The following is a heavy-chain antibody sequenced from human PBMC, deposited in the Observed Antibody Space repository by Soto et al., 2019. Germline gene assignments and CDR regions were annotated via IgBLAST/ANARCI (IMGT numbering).Heavy chain of an antibody. V-gene: IGHV3-53*04. D-gene: IGHD4-4*01. J-gene: IGHJ2*01. CDR2: IYSGGST. Sequence: EVQLVESGGGLVQPGGSLILSCAASGFTVSSNYMSWVRQAPGKGLEWVSVIYSGGSTYYADSVKGRFTISRHNSKNTLYLQMNSLRAEDTAVYYCARVSTVSNWYFDLWGRGTLVTVSS. CDR1: GFTVSSNY. CDR3: ARVSTVSNWYFDL.